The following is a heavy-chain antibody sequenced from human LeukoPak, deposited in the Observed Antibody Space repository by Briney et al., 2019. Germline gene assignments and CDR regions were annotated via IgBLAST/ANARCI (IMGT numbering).Heavy chain of an antibody. D-gene: IGHD2-21*01. CDR2: ISGSGSNT. CDR3: AKRIQHSYGMDV. CDR1: GFTFSSYA. Sequence: GGSLRLSCAASGFTFSSYAMNWVRQAPGKGLEWVSDISGSGSNTYYADSVKGRFTISRDKSKNTLYLQMNSLRAEDTAVYYCAKRIQHSYGMDVWGQGTTVTVSS. V-gene: IGHV3-23*01. J-gene: IGHJ6*02.